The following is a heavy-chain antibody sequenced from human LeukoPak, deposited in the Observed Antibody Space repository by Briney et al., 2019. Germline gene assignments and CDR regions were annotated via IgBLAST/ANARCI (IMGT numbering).Heavy chain of an antibody. V-gene: IGHV3-11*01. Sequence: PGGSLRLSCAASGFTFSDYYMSWIRQAPGKGLEWVSYISSSGSTIYYADSVKGRFTISRDNAKNSLYLQMNSLRAEDTAVYYCAREETHYDSSGYGSYDAFDIWGQGTMVTVSS. J-gene: IGHJ3*02. CDR3: AREETHYDSSGYGSYDAFDI. CDR1: GFTFSDYY. D-gene: IGHD3-22*01. CDR2: ISSSGSTI.